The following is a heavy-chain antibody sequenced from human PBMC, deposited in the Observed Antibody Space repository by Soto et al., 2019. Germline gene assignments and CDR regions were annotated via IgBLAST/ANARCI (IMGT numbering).Heavy chain of an antibody. J-gene: IGHJ6*02. D-gene: IGHD2-2*02. CDR3: ASGRCSSTSCYTKRNYYGMDV. Sequence: QVQLVQSGAEVKKPGSSVKVSCKASGGTFSSYAISWVRQAPGQGLEWMCGIIPIFGTANYAQKFQGSVTITADESTSTAYMELSSLRSEDTAVYYCASGRCSSTSCYTKRNYYGMDVWGQGTTVTVSS. CDR1: GGTFSSYA. V-gene: IGHV1-69*01. CDR2: IIPIFGTA.